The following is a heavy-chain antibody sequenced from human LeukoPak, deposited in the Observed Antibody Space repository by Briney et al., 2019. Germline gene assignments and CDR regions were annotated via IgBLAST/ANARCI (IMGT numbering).Heavy chain of an antibody. Sequence: SETLSLTCAVSGGSISSGGYSWSWIRQPPGKGLEWIGYIHHSGSTYYNPSLKSRVTISVDRSKDQFSLKLSSVTAADTAVYYCARGVPAAYYYYYGMDVWGQGTTVTVSS. V-gene: IGHV4-30-2*01. CDR2: IHHSGST. D-gene: IGHD2-2*01. J-gene: IGHJ6*02. CDR3: ARGVPAAYYYYYGMDV. CDR1: GGSISSGGYS.